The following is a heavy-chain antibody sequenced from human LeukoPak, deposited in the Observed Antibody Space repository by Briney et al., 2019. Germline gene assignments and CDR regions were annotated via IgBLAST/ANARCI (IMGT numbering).Heavy chain of an antibody. Sequence: ASVRVSCKASGYTFTGYYIHWVRQAPRQGLEWMGWINPNSGGTNYTQKFQDRVTMTRDTSINTAYMELSGLTSDDTALYYCARDRAESQWLVRYWFDPWGQGTLVTVSS. CDR3: ARDRAESQWLVRYWFDP. CDR1: GYTFTGYY. CDR2: INPNSGGT. D-gene: IGHD6-19*01. J-gene: IGHJ5*02. V-gene: IGHV1-2*02.